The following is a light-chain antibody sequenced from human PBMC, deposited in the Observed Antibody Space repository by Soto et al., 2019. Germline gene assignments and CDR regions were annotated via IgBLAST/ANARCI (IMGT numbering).Light chain of an antibody. V-gene: IGKV3-15*01. J-gene: IGKJ2*01. CDR3: LQYNNWPEYT. CDR2: GAS. Sequence: EIVMTQSPATLSVSPGVRATLSCRASQSVGSSLAWYQQKPGQPPRILIFGASTRVTGVPARFSGSGSGTEFNLTITSLQYDDFAVYYCLQYNNWPEYTFGQGTKVDIK. CDR1: QSVGSS.